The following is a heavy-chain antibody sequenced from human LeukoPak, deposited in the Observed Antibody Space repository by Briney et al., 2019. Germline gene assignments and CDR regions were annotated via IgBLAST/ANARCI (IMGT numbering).Heavy chain of an antibody. Sequence: PGGSLRLSCISSGFTFSSYAMTWVRQAPGKGLEWVSSISGSGDSTYYADSVKGRFTISRDNSKNMLFLHMNSLRAEDTAIYYCAILQGGRFLLDIWGQGTMVTASS. CDR1: GFTFSSYA. CDR3: AILQGGRFLLDI. D-gene: IGHD1-26*01. V-gene: IGHV3-23*01. J-gene: IGHJ3*02. CDR2: ISGSGDST.